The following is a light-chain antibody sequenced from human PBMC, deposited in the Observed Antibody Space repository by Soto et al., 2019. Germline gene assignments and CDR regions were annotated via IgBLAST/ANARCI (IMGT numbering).Light chain of an antibody. CDR2: KAS. J-gene: IGKJ1*01. V-gene: IGKV1-5*03. CDR3: QQYNGYSRT. Sequence: DIQMTQSPSTLSGSVGDRVTITCRASQTISSWLAWYQQKPGKAPKLLIYKASTLKSGVPSRFSGSGSGTEITLTLSSLEPDYFATFYCQQYNGYSRTFGQGTKVDI. CDR1: QTISSW.